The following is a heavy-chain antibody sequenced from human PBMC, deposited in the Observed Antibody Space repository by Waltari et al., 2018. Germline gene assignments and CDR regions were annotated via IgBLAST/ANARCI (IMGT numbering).Heavy chain of an antibody. CDR1: GGSISSGDYY. CDR2: IYYSGST. D-gene: IGHD3-9*01. V-gene: IGHV4-30-4*08. CDR3: ARNQPLRYFDWRGGAFDI. J-gene: IGHJ3*02. Sequence: QVQLQQWGAGLLKPSQTLSLTCTVSGGSISSGDYYWSWIRQPPGKGLEWIGYIYYSGSTYYNPSLKSRVTISVDTSKNQFSLKLSSVTAADTAVYYCARNQPLRYFDWRGGAFDIWGQGTMVTVSS.